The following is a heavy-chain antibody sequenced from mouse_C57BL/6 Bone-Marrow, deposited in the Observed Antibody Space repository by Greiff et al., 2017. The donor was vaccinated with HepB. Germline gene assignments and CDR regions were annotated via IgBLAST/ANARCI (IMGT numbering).Heavy chain of an antibody. CDR1: GYTFTSYG. Sequence: QVQLQQSGAELARPGASVKLSCKASGYTFTSYGISWVKQRTGQGLEWIGEIYPRSGNTYYNEKFKGKATLTADKSSSTAYMELRSLTSEDSAVYFCADREFVPPYYAMDYWGQGTSVTVSS. CDR2: IYPRSGNT. J-gene: IGHJ4*01. CDR3: ADREFVPPYYAMDY. V-gene: IGHV1-81*01.